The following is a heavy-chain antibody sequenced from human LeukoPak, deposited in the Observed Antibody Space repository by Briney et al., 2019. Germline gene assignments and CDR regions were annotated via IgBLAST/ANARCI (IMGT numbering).Heavy chain of an antibody. CDR3: ATNPHYYDSSGYSS. D-gene: IGHD3-22*01. J-gene: IGHJ4*02. Sequence: ASVKVSCKVSGYTLTELSMHWVRQAPGKGLEWMGGFDPEDGETIYARKFQGRVTMTEDTSTDTAYMERSSLRSEDTAVYYCATNPHYYDSSGYSSWGQGTLVNVSS. CDR2: FDPEDGET. V-gene: IGHV1-24*01. CDR1: GYTLTELS.